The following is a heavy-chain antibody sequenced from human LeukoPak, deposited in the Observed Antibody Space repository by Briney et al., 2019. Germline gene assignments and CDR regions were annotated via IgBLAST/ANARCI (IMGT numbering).Heavy chain of an antibody. CDR3: ARGWMTTGYFDY. CDR2: IYHSGST. Sequence: SETLSLTCTVSGYSISSGYYWGWIRQPPGKGLEWIGSIYHSGSTYYNPSLKSRVTISVDTSNNQFSLKLSSVTAADMAVYYCARGWMTTGYFDYWGQGTLVTVSS. J-gene: IGHJ4*02. V-gene: IGHV4-38-2*02. CDR1: GYSISSGYY. D-gene: IGHD4-11*01.